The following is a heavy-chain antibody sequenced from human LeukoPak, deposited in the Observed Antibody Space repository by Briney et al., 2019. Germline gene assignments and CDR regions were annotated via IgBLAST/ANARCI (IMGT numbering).Heavy chain of an antibody. CDR1: GITFSNSW. D-gene: IGHD7-27*01. CDR2: IYSGGTI. CDR3: ARDGENHYYDY. J-gene: IGHJ4*02. V-gene: IGHV3-66*01. Sequence: PGGSLRLSCAASGITFSNSWMTWVRQAPGKGLEWVSVIYSGGTIYYADSVKGRFTISRDNSKNTVYLEMNSLRAEDTAVYYCARDGENHYYDYWGQGTLVTVST.